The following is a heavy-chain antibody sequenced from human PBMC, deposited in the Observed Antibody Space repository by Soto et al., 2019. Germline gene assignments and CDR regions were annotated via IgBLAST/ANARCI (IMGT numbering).Heavy chain of an antibody. D-gene: IGHD2-8*02. CDR1: GYTFTSYA. CDR2: INAGNGNT. Sequence: QVQLVQSGAEVKKPGASVKVSCKASGYTFTSYAMHWVRQAPGQRLEWMGWINAGNGNTKYSQKFQGRVTITRDTSASIAYMELSRLRSEDTAVYYCARAPTALLGGVLPTLDFWGQGTLVTVSS. J-gene: IGHJ4*02. V-gene: IGHV1-3*01. CDR3: ARAPTALLGGVLPTLDF.